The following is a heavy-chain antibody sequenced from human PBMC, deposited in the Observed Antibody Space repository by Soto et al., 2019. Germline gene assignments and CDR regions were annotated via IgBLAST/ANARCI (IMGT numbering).Heavy chain of an antibody. CDR2: TYHTGST. CDR3: ASIGNPDASLYFDY. CDR1: GGSISIGVYY. J-gene: IGHJ4*02. Sequence: QVQLQESGPGLVKPSQTLSLTCTVSGGSISIGVYYWNWIRQHPGKGLEWIGYTYHTGSTYYNPSLESRVTIAVDPSKTQCSLKLSSVTAADTAVYYCASIGNPDASLYFDYWGQGTLVTVSS. D-gene: IGHD2-2*01. V-gene: IGHV4-31*03.